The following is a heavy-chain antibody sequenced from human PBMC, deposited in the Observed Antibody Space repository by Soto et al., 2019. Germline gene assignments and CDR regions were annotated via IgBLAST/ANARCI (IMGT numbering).Heavy chain of an antibody. CDR2: INAGNGNT. Sequence: GASVKVSCKSSGYTFSSYAMHCVRQAPGQRLEWMGWINAGNGNTKYSQKFQGRVTITRDSSATTAYMELSSLRSEDTAVYYCARVEVDYYGMDVWGQGTTVTVSS. CDR1: GYTFSSYA. CDR3: ARVEVDYYGMDV. V-gene: IGHV1-3*01. J-gene: IGHJ6*02.